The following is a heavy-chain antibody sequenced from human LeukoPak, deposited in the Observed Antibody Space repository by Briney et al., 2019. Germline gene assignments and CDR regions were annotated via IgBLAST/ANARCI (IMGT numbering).Heavy chain of an antibody. D-gene: IGHD3-3*01. CDR1: GFTFNRYS. J-gene: IGHJ4*02. CDR2: ISSSGTTI. Sequence: GGSLRLSCAAPGFTFNRYSMNWVRQAPGKGLEWISYISSSGTTIYYADSVQGRFIISRDNARNSLYLQMNSLRAEDTAVYYCARVGYSDFWSGYYWDYWGQGTLATVSS. CDR3: ARVGYSDFWSGYYWDY. V-gene: IGHV3-48*01.